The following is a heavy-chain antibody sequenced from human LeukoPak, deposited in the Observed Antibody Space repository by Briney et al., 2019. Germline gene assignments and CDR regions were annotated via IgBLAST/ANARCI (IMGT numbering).Heavy chain of an antibody. CDR3: ARGVTGIYYYYYMDV. D-gene: IGHD3-10*01. CDR2: INPNSGDT. Sequence: GASVKVSCKASGYTFTGYYIHWVRQAPGQGLEWMGWINPNSGDTNYAQKFQGEVTMTRDTSISTAYMELSRLRPDDTAVYYCARGVTGIYYYYYMDVWGKGTTVTISS. J-gene: IGHJ6*03. CDR1: GYTFTGYY. V-gene: IGHV1-2*02.